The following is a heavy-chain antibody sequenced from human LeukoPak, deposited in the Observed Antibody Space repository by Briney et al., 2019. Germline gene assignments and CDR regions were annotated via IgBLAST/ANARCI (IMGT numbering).Heavy chain of an antibody. CDR2: IDWNSGNI. D-gene: IGHD1-26*01. CDR1: GFTFDEYA. Sequence: HPGGSLRLSCAASGFTFDEYAMHWVRHPPGKGLEWVSGIDWNSGNIEYADSVKGRFTISRDNAMNTLYLQMNSLRAEDSALYYCTRDMQGSRLYLVGSQNDWGQGTLVTVSS. CDR3: TRDMQGSRLYLVGSQND. J-gene: IGHJ4*02. V-gene: IGHV3-9*01.